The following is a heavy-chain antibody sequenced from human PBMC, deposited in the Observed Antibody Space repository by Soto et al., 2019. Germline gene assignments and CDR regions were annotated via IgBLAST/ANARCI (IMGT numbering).Heavy chain of an antibody. CDR1: GFTVSSNY. CDR2: IYYDGSNK. D-gene: IGHD3-9*01. CDR3: ASHRNDILTGYLDY. V-gene: IGHV3-33*08. J-gene: IGHJ4*02. Sequence: GGSLRLSCAASGFTVSSNYMHWVRQTPGKGLEWVAIIYYDGSNKYYADSVKGRFTISRDNSKNTLYLQMNSLRAEDTAVYYCASHRNDILTGYLDYWGQGTLVTVSS.